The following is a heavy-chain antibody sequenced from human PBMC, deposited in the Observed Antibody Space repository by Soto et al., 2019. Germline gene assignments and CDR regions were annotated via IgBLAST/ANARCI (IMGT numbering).Heavy chain of an antibody. J-gene: IGHJ4*02. V-gene: IGHV4-59*11. CDR2: VYYNGIT. Sequence: QVQLQESGPGLVKPSETLSLTCPVSGGSINNHYWSWIRQPPGKGLEWLGYVYYNGITNYNPSLESRVTMSVDTSKNQVSLNLTSLTAADTAIYFCTRANWYSEYWGQGTLVTVSS. CDR1: GGSINNHY. CDR3: TRANWYSEY. D-gene: IGHD7-27*01.